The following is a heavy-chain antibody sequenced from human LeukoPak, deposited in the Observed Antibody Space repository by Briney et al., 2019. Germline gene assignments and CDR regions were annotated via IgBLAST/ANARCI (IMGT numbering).Heavy chain of an antibody. Sequence: GGSLRLSCAASGFSFRSYAMNWVRQAPGKGLEWVAATVGGRPDTYHAESVKGRFTVSRDDSRDTLSLQMNRLSVDDTAIYYCTKAPLRSCSGAFCYPFDYWGQGTLVTVSS. CDR2: TVGGRPDT. V-gene: IGHV3-23*01. CDR1: GFSFRSYA. D-gene: IGHD2-8*02. CDR3: TKAPLRSCSGAFCYPFDY. J-gene: IGHJ4*02.